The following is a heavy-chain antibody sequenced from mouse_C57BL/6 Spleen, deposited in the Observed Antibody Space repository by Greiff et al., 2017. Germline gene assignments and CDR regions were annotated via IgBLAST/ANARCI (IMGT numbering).Heavy chain of an antibody. Sequence: VQLQQSGAELVKPGASVKISCKASGYAFSSYWMNWVKQRPGKGLEWIGQIYPGDGDTNYNGKFKGKATLTADKSSSAAYMQLSSLTSEDSAVYFCARGITTVVAPYLDYWGQGTTLTVSS. CDR1: GYAFSSYW. V-gene: IGHV1-80*01. D-gene: IGHD1-1*01. J-gene: IGHJ2*01. CDR2: IYPGDGDT. CDR3: ARGITTVVAPYLDY.